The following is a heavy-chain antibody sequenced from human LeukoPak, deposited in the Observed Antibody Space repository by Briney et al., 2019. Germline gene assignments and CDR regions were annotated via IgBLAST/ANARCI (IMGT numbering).Heavy chain of an antibody. V-gene: IGHV3-21*01. CDR2: ISSISSYI. D-gene: IGHD1-14*01. CDR3: ASAKPLGPVDY. Sequence: GGSLRLSCAASEFTFTSYELNWVRQAPGKGLEWVSSISSISSYIYYAASVKGRFTISRDNAKNSLYLQMNSLRAEDTAVYYCASAKPLGPVDYWGQGTLVTVSS. J-gene: IGHJ4*02. CDR1: EFTFTSYE.